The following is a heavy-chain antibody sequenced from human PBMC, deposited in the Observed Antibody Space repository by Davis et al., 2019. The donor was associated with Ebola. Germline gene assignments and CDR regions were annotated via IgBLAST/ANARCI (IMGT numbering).Heavy chain of an antibody. CDR3: ARPMYYYDSSGPWDY. D-gene: IGHD3-22*01. V-gene: IGHV3-33*01. Sequence: GESLKISCAASGFTFSRYGMHWLRQAPGKGLEWVAVIRYDGSNKYYADSVKGRFTISRDNSKNTLYLQMNSLRAEDTAVYYCARPMYYYDSSGPWDYWGQGTLVTVSS. J-gene: IGHJ4*02. CDR1: GFTFSRYG. CDR2: IRYDGSNK.